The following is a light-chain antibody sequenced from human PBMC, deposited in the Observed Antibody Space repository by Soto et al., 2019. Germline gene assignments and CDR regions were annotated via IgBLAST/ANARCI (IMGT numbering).Light chain of an antibody. V-gene: IGKV1-39*01. CDR3: QQSFSTPRT. Sequence: DIQMTQSPSSLSASLGYRVTITCRAIQTISDFLNWYQHKPGKAPKLLIYAASSLQGGAPSRFSGSGSGTNFTLTISGLQSEDLATYFCQQSFSTPRTFGQGTKVDIK. CDR1: QTISDF. J-gene: IGKJ1*01. CDR2: AAS.